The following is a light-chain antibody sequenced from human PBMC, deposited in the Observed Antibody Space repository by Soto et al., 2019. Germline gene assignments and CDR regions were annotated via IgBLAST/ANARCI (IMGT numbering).Light chain of an antibody. V-gene: IGLV2-23*01. CDR3: CSYAGSSWV. CDR2: EGS. Sequence: LTQPASVSGSPGQSITISCTGTSSDVGSYNLVSWYQQHPGKAPKLMIYEGSKRPSGVSNRFSGSKSGNTASLTISGLQAEDEADYYCCSYAGSSWVFGGGTQLTVL. CDR1: SSDVGSYNL. J-gene: IGLJ3*02.